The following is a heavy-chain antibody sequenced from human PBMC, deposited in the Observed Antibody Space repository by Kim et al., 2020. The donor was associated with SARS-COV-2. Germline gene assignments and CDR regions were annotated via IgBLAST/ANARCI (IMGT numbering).Heavy chain of an antibody. CDR3: VRSRWMDV. V-gene: IGHV3-7*03. CDR1: GFTSNSYW. CDR2: IKQDGSEK. J-gene: IGHJ6*02. Sequence: GGSLRLSCAASGFTSNSYWMYWVRLAPGKGLEWVANIKQDGSEKYNVDSVKGRFTISRDNAKNSLYLQMNSLRADDTAVYYCVRSRWMDVWGQGTTVTVSS.